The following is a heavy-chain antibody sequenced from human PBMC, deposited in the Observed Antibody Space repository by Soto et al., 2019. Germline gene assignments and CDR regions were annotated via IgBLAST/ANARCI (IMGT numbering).Heavy chain of an antibody. V-gene: IGHV3-23*01. D-gene: IGHD2-15*01. CDR3: HLGYCSGGSCPDAFDI. CDR1: GFTFSSYA. J-gene: IGHJ3*02. Sequence: GGSLRLSCAASGFTFSSYAMSWVRQAPGKGLEWVSAISGSGGSTYYADSVKGRFTISRDNSKNTLYLQMNSLRAEDTAVYYCHLGYCSGGSCPDAFDIWGQGTMVTVS. CDR2: ISGSGGST.